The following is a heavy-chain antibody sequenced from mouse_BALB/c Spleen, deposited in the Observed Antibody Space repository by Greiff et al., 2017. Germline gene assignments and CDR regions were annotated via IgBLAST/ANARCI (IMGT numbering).Heavy chain of an antibody. CDR1: GFTFSSFG. V-gene: IGHV5-17*02. Sequence: EVQGVESGGGLVQPGGSRKLSCAASGFTFSSFGMHWVRQAPEKGLEWVAYISSGSSTIYYADTVKGRFTISRDNPKNTLFLQMTSLRSEDTAMYYCARLPMDYWGQGTSVTVSS. CDR3: ARLPMDY. J-gene: IGHJ4*01. CDR2: ISSGSSTI.